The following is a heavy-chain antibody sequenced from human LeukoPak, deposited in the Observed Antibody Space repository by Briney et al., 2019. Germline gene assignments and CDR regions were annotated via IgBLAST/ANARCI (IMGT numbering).Heavy chain of an antibody. CDR3: ARDARALYDSSGYNIPWRAFDI. CDR2: INHSGST. V-gene: IGHV4-34*01. D-gene: IGHD3-22*01. CDR1: GGSFSGYY. Sequence: PSETLSLTCAVYGGSFSGYYWSWIRQPPGKGLEWIGEINHSGSTNCNPSLKSRVTISVDASKNQFSLKLSSVTAADTAVYYCARDARALYDSSGYNIPWRAFDIWGQGTMVTVSS. J-gene: IGHJ3*02.